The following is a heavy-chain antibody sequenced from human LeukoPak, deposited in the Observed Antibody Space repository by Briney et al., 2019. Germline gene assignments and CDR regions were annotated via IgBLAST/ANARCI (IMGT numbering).Heavy chain of an antibody. CDR3: ARVDSSGFFDY. Sequence: GGSLRLSCAASGFTFSSYEMNWVRQAPGKGLEWVSYISSSGSTIYYADSVKGRFTISRDNAKNSPYLQMNSLRAEDTAVYYCARVDSSGFFDYWGQGTLVTVSS. V-gene: IGHV3-48*03. J-gene: IGHJ4*02. D-gene: IGHD3-22*01. CDR1: GFTFSSYE. CDR2: ISSSGSTI.